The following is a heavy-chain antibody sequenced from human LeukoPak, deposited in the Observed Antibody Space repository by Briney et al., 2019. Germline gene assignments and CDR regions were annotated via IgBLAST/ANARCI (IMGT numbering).Heavy chain of an antibody. J-gene: IGHJ4*02. CDR2: IKSNADGGTP. CDR3: TTFCHEYSPY. Sequence: GGSLRLSCAASGFSFMNAWMIWVRQAPGKGLEWVGRIKSNADGGTPDYAAPARGRFTISRDDSKNTLYLQMNSLKTEDTAVYYCTTFCHEYSPYWGRGTLVTVSS. V-gene: IGHV3-15*01. D-gene: IGHD2/OR15-2a*01. CDR1: GFSFMNAW.